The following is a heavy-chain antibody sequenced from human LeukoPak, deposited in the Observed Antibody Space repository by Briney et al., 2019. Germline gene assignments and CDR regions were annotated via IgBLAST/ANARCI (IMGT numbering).Heavy chain of an antibody. V-gene: IGHV1-69*13. Sequence: ASVKVSCKASGGTFSSYAISWVRQAPGQGLEWMGGIIPIFVTTNYAQKFQGRVTITADESTSTAYMELSSLRSEDTAVYYCASSGERGEFFDYWGQGTLVTVSS. CDR1: GGTFSSYA. D-gene: IGHD2-21*01. J-gene: IGHJ4*02. CDR2: IIPIFVTT. CDR3: ASSGERGEFFDY.